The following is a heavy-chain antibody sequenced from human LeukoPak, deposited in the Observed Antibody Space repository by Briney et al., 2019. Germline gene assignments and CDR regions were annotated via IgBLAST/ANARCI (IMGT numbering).Heavy chain of an antibody. Sequence: SETLSLTCTVSGGSISSSSYYWGWIRQPPGKGLEWIGSIYYSGSTYYSPSLTSRLTISVDTSKNQFSLRLSSVTATDTGVYYCARSSRAVAGTLDYWGQGTLVTVSS. CDR2: IYYSGST. D-gene: IGHD6-19*01. V-gene: IGHV4-39*01. J-gene: IGHJ4*02. CDR3: ARSSRAVAGTLDY. CDR1: GGSISSSSYY.